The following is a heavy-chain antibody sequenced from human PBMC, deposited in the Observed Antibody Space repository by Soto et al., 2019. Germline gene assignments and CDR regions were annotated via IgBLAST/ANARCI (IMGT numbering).Heavy chain of an antibody. CDR2: IWYDGSDK. V-gene: IGHV3-33*06. CDR3: AKGGGTTLPLDS. Sequence: QVQLVESGGGVVQPGRSLRLSCAASGFTFSSYGMHWVRQAPGKGLEWVAVIWYDGSDKFYADSVKGRFTISRDNSKNPLELQMHSLTAEDTAVYYCAKGGGTTLPLDSWGQGTLVTVSS. CDR1: GFTFSSYG. J-gene: IGHJ4*02. D-gene: IGHD1-7*01.